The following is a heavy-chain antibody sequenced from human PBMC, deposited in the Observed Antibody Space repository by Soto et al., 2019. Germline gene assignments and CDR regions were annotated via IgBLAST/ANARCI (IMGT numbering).Heavy chain of an antibody. Sequence: QITLNESGPTVVRPTETLTLTCRFSGFSLTTSGVGVGWIRQSPGKAPEWLALIYWDDDKRYSASLKSRLTITKDTSKNQVVLTVSDLDPTDTATYYCAHIVLRTVFGLVTTAAISFDFWGQGTPVAVSS. CDR3: AHIVLRTVFGLVTTAAISFDF. V-gene: IGHV2-5*02. CDR2: IYWDDDK. CDR1: GFSLTTSGVG. J-gene: IGHJ4*02. D-gene: IGHD3-3*01.